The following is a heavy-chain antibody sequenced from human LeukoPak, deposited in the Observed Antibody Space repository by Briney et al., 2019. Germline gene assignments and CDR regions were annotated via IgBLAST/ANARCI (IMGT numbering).Heavy chain of an antibody. CDR3: ARGLVALRFLEWHD. CDR2: IIPIFGTA. D-gene: IGHD3-3*01. V-gene: IGHV1-69*13. Sequence: ASVKVSCKASGGTFSSCAISWVRQAPGQGLEWMGGIIPIFGTANYAQKFQGRVTITADESTSTAYMELSSLRSEDTAVYYCARGLVALRFLEWHDWGQGTLVTVSS. J-gene: IGHJ4*02. CDR1: GGTFSSCA.